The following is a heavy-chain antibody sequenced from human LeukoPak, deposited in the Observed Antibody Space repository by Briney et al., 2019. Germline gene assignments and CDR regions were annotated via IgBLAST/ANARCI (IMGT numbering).Heavy chain of an antibody. CDR1: GFLFSRYW. CDR3: ARDSFETDIDY. Sequence: GGSLRLSCAASGFLFSRYWMSWVRQAPGKGLEWVANIKEDESEKYYVESMKGRFTISRDNVKNSLYLQINSLRAEDTAVYYCARDSFETDIDYWGQGTLVTVSS. CDR2: IKEDESEK. V-gene: IGHV3-7*01. D-gene: IGHD1-14*01. J-gene: IGHJ4*02.